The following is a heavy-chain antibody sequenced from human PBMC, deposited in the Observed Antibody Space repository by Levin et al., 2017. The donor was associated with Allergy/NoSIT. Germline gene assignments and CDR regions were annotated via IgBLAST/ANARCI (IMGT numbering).Heavy chain of an antibody. CDR3: GSRQLPRRPYFYHYAMDV. D-gene: IGHD2-2*01. J-gene: IGHJ6*02. CDR1: GGTFITYA. V-gene: IGHV1-69*13. CDR2: IIPFFGSA. Sequence: GASVKVSCKASGGTFITYALSWVRQAPGQGLEWMGGIIPFFGSANYAQKFEGRLTITADESTSTVYMELTSLTSEDTAVYFCGSRQLPRRPYFYHYAMDVWGQGTTVTVSS.